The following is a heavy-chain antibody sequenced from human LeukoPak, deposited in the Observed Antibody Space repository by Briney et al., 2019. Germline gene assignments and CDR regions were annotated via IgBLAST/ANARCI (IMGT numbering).Heavy chain of an antibody. Sequence: ASVKVSCKASGGTFSSYAISWVRQAPGQGLEWMGRIIPILGIANYAQKFQGRVTITADKSTSTAYMELSSLRSEDTAVYYCARGLVWFGELFSDYWGQGTLVTVSS. J-gene: IGHJ4*02. CDR1: GGTFSSYA. CDR3: ARGLVWFGELFSDY. V-gene: IGHV1-69*04. CDR2: IIPILGIA. D-gene: IGHD3-10*01.